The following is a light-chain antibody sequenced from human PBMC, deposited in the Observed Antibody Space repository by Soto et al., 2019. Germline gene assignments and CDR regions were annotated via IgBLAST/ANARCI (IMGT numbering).Light chain of an antibody. Sequence: DIQMTQYPSSLSASVGDTISITCRSFQTISKSLNWYQQRPGKDPKLLIFGASNLHNGVPPRFIGLVSGTHFTLTITTPQPEDAATYYCQQSYSVPYTFGQGTKVDI. J-gene: IGKJ2*01. V-gene: IGKV1-39*01. CDR2: GAS. CDR1: QTISKS. CDR3: QQSYSVPYT.